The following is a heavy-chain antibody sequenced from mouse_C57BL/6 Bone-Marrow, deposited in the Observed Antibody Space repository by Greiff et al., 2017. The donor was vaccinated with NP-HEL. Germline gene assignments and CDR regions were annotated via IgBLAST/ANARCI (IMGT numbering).Heavy chain of an antibody. Sequence: VQLQQSGAELVRPGTSVKVSCKASGYAFTNYLIEWVKQRPGQGLEWIGVINPGSGGTNYNEKFKGKATLTADKSSSTAYMQLSSLTSEDSAVYVCARGDYYGSSYLDYWGQGTTLTVSS. CDR2: INPGSGGT. J-gene: IGHJ2*01. CDR1: GYAFTNYL. V-gene: IGHV1-54*01. CDR3: ARGDYYGSSYLDY. D-gene: IGHD1-1*01.